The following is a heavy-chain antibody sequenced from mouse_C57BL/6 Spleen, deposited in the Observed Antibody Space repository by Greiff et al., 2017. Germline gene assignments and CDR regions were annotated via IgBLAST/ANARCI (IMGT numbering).Heavy chain of an antibody. J-gene: IGHJ2*01. CDR1: GFSFNTYA. CDR2: IRSKSNNYAT. Sequence: EVQLVESGGGLVQPKGSLTLSCAASGFSFNTYAMNWVRQAPGKGLEWVARIRSKSNNYATYYADSVKDRFTISRDDSESMLYLQMNNWTTEDTAMYYCLRHNYFDYWGQGTTLTVSS. CDR3: LRHNYFDY. V-gene: IGHV10-1*01.